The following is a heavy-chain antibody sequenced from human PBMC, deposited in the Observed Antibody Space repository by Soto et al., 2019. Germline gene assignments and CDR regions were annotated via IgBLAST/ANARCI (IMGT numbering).Heavy chain of an antibody. D-gene: IGHD1-26*01. J-gene: IGHJ3*02. Sequence: SVKVSCKASGGTFSSYAISWVRQAPGRGLEWMGGIIPIFGTANYAQKFQGRVTITADESTSTAYMELSSLRSEDTAVYYCARSSLLVGATSGAAAFDIWAQGTMVNVSS. V-gene: IGHV1-69*01. CDR2: IIPIFGTA. CDR3: ARSSLLVGATSGAAAFDI. CDR1: GGTFSSYA.